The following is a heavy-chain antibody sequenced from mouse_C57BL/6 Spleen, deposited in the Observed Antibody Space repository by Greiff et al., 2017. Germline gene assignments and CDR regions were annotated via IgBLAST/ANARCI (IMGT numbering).Heavy chain of an antibody. J-gene: IGHJ4*01. D-gene: IGHD2-4*01. CDR3: ARPYYDYDGGSAMDY. CDR1: GYTFTSYG. V-gene: IGHV1-81*01. CDR2: IYPRSGNT. Sequence: VQLQESGAELARPGASVKLSCKASGYTFTSYGISWVKQRTGQGLEWIGEIYPRSGNTYYNEKFKGKATLTADKSSSTAYMELRSLTSEDSAVYFCARPYYDYDGGSAMDYWGQGTSVTVSS.